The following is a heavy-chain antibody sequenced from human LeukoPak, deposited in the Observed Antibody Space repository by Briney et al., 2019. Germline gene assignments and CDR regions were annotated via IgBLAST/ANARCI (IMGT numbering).Heavy chain of an antibody. Sequence: GGSLRLSCAASGFTFSSYAMSWVRQAPGKGLEWVSAISSSGGSTYYADSVKGRFTISRDNAKNSLYLQMNSLRAEDTAVYYCARHGYCSGGSCPDAFDIWGQGTMVTVSS. V-gene: IGHV3-23*01. J-gene: IGHJ3*02. CDR2: ISSSGGST. CDR3: ARHGYCSGGSCPDAFDI. D-gene: IGHD2-15*01. CDR1: GFTFSSYA.